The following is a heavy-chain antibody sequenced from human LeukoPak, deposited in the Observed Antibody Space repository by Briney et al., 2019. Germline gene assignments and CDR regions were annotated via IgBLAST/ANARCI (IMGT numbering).Heavy chain of an antibody. V-gene: IGHV4-34*01. Sequence: LETLSLTCAVYGGSFSGYYWSWIRQPPGKGLEWIGEINHSGSTNYNPSLKSRVTISVDTSKNQFSLKLSSVTAADTAVYYCARRGNPIAARRGVYWFDPWGQGTLVTVSS. CDR2: INHSGST. CDR1: GGSFSGYY. CDR3: ARRGNPIAARRGVYWFDP. D-gene: IGHD6-6*01. J-gene: IGHJ5*02.